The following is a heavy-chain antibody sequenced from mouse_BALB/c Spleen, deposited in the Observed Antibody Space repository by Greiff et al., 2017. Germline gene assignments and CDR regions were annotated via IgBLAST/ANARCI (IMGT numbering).Heavy chain of an antibody. CDR2: ISSGSSTI. D-gene: IGHD1-1*01. J-gene: IGHJ2*01. V-gene: IGHV5-17*02. CDR3: AREEAISTVEGNFDY. Sequence: EVKVVESGGGLVQPGGSRKLSCAASGFTFSSFGMHWVRQAPEKGLEWVAYISSGSSTIYYADTVKGRFTISRDNPKNTLFLQMTSLRSEDTAMYYCAREEAISTVEGNFDYWGQGTTLTVSS. CDR1: GFTFSSFG.